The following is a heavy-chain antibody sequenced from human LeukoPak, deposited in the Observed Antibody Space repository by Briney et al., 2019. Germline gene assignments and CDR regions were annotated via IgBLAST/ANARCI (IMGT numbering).Heavy chain of an antibody. Sequence: SETLSLTCTVSGGTISSYYWNWIRQPPGKGLEWIGYIHYSGSTKYNPSLKSRVTISVDTSKNQFSLKLSSVTAADTAVYYCARWYSSGWAFDYWGQGTLVSVSS. V-gene: IGHV4-59*08. CDR1: GGTISSYY. CDR3: ARWYSSGWAFDY. J-gene: IGHJ4*02. D-gene: IGHD6-19*01. CDR2: IHYSGST.